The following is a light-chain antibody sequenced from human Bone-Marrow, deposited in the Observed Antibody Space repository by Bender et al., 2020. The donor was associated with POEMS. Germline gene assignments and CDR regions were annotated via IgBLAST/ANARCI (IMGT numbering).Light chain of an antibody. CDR2: DVN. J-gene: IGLJ2*01. CDR3: SSFTSSRSLV. CDR1: SSDVGAYKY. V-gene: IGLV2-14*01. Sequence: QSALTQPASVSGSPGQSITISCTGTSSDVGAYKYVSWYQQHPGKAPKLIIYDVNLRPSGLSNRFSGSKSDNTASLTISGLQAEDEADYYCSSFTSSRSLVFGGGTKLTVL.